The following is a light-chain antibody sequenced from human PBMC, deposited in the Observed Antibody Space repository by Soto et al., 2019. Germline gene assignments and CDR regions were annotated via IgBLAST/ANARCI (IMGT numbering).Light chain of an antibody. CDR3: QHSVTLYT. CDR1: QSITDW. J-gene: IGKJ4*01. V-gene: IGKV1-5*01. Sequence: DIQMTQSPSSLSASVGDTVSITCRASQSITDWLAWYQQKPGKSPKLLIYDDSGLQSGVPSRFSGSGSGTEFTLTICSLQPVDFATSNGQHSVTLYTFGRGSKV. CDR2: DDS.